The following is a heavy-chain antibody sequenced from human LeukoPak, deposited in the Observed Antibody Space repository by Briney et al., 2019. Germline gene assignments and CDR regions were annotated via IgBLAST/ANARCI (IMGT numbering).Heavy chain of an antibody. V-gene: IGHV3-23*01. Sequence: GSLRLSCAASGSTFSSYGMSWVRQAPGKGLEWVSGISGSGGSTSYADSVKGRFTISRDNSKNTLFLQMNSLRAEDTAVYYCASRGGTVTTGAFDIWGQGTVVTVSS. CDR1: GSTFSSYG. CDR2: ISGSGGST. D-gene: IGHD4-17*01. J-gene: IGHJ3*02. CDR3: ASRGGTVTTGAFDI.